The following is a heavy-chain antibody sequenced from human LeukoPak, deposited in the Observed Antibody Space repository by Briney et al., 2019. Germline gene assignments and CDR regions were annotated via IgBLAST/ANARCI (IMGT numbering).Heavy chain of an antibody. CDR3: AKDQEDRGYPSSFDF. Sequence: PGGSLRLSCTSSGFSFSDYAMNWVRQAPVKGLEWVSCIRGNSGMRFYSDSVRGRFTISRDNSKNTVYLQMDSLRVDDTAVYFCAKDQEDRGYPSSFDFWGQGTLVTVSS. CDR1: GFSFSDYA. V-gene: IGHV3-23*01. CDR2: IRGNSGMR. D-gene: IGHD2-15*01. J-gene: IGHJ4*02.